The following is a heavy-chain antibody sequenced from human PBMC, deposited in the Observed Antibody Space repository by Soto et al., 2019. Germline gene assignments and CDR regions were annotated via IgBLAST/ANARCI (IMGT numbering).Heavy chain of an antibody. J-gene: IGHJ4*02. CDR1: GFSLSTSGVG. CDR3: AHRRGADYNGCFHY. D-gene: IGHD4-4*01. V-gene: IGHV2-5*01. CDR2: IYWSDEK. Sequence: HITLKASGPTLVKPTQTLTLTCTVSGFSLSTSGVGVGWIRQPPGKALEWLALIYWSDEKRYSPSLSSRLTITKDPSKNQVVLTMTNMEPVDTATYYCAHRRGADYNGCFHYWGQGTLVTVSS.